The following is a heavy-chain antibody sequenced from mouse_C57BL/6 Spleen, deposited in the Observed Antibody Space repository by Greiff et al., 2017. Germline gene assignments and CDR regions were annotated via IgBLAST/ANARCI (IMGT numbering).Heavy chain of an antibody. CDR3: ARSSYYDYDGYAMDD. J-gene: IGHJ4*01. V-gene: IGHV1-55*01. CDR1: GYTFTSYW. D-gene: IGHD2-4*01. CDR2: IYPGSGST. Sequence: QVQLQQPGAELVKPGASVKMSCKASGYTFTSYWITWVKQRPGQGLEWIGDIYPGSGSTNYNEKFKSKATLTVDTSSSTAYMQLSSLTSEDSAVYYCARSSYYDYDGYAMDDWGQGTSVTVSS.